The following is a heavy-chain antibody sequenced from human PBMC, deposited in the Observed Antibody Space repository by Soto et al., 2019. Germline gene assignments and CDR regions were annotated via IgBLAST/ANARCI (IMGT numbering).Heavy chain of an antibody. D-gene: IGHD6-19*01. CDR3: TTDSEMAVAGNGLGGYYFDY. CDR1: GFTFSNAW. J-gene: IGHJ4*02. CDR2: IKSKTDGGTT. Sequence: GGSLRLSCAASGFTFSNAWMSWVRQAPGKGLEWVGRIKSKTDGGTTDYAAPVKGRFTISRDDSKNTLYLQMNSLKTEDSVVYYCTTDSEMAVAGNGLGGYYFDYWGQGTLVTVSS. V-gene: IGHV3-15*01.